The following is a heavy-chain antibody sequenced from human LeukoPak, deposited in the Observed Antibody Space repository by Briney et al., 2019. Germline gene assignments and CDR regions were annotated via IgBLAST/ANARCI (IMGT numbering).Heavy chain of an antibody. V-gene: IGHV4-39*02. J-gene: IGHJ6*02. CDR3: ARRGIYSPAGLDV. D-gene: IGHD1-26*01. CDR2: ASYGGTT. Sequence: SETLSLTCTVSGGSTSSSGYFCDWIRQPPGQGLEWIGSASYGGTTYFNPSLKSRITISVDTSKTHFSLNLYSVTAADTAVYYCARRGIYSPAGLDVWGQGTTVTVSS. CDR1: GGSTSSSGYF.